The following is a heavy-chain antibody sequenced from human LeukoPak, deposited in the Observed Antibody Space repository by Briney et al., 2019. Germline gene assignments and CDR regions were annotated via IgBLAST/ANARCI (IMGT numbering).Heavy chain of an antibody. V-gene: IGHV3-21*01. CDR1: GFTFSSYS. Sequence: PGGSLRLSCAASGFTFSSYSMNWVRQAPGKGLEWVSSISSSSSYIYYAGSVKGRFTISRENAKNSLYLQMNSLRAEDTAVYYCARDSPTVTSQAIDYWGQGTLVTVSS. CDR3: ARDSPTVTSQAIDY. CDR2: ISSSSSYI. J-gene: IGHJ4*02. D-gene: IGHD4-17*01.